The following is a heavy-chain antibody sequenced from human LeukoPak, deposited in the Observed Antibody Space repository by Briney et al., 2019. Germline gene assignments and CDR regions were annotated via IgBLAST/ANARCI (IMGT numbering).Heavy chain of an antibody. CDR2: INYSGTT. J-gene: IGHJ4*02. Sequence: SETLSLTCTASGVSISSGGYYWGWIRQPPGKGLEWIASINYSGTTYYNPSLKSRVTISEDRSKNQFSLKLSSVTAADTAVYYCARLRDGRWLLEYWGQGTLVTVSS. CDR1: GVSISSGGYY. V-gene: IGHV4-39*01. CDR3: ARLRDGRWLLEY. D-gene: IGHD5-24*01.